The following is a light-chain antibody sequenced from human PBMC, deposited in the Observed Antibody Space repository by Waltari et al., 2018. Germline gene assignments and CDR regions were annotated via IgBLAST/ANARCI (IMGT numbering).Light chain of an antibody. V-gene: IGLV4-69*01. Sequence: QLVLTQSPSASASLGAPVKPTCTLSSGHSSNVVAWLQQRPEKGPRYLMKVNSDGSHTKGDEIPDRFSGSSSGAERYLTISSLQSEDEADYFCQTGGHGTWVFGGGTKLTVL. CDR1: SGHSSNV. J-gene: IGLJ3*02. CDR2: VNSDGSH. CDR3: QTGGHGTWV.